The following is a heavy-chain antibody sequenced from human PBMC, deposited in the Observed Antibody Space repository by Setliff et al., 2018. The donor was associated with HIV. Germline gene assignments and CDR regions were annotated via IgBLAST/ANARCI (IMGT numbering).Heavy chain of an antibody. D-gene: IGHD1-7*01. CDR2: IYYSGST. V-gene: IGHV4-59*02. CDR3: ARGHTWNYYGGDYFDY. J-gene: IGHJ4*02. CDR1: GASVSDNF. Sequence: KPSETLSLTCTVSGASVSDNFWSWIRQSPGKGLEWIGYIYYSGSTNYNPSLESRVSISIDTSKNQFSLRLSSVTAADTAVYYCARGHTWNYYGGDYFDYWGQGSLVTVSS.